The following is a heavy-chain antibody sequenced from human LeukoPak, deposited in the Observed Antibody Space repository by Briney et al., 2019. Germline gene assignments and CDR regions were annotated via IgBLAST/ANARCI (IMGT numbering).Heavy chain of an antibody. J-gene: IGHJ5*02. CDR3: ARELWFVNAPGSWLDL. CDR2: IFHSGNS. Sequence: SQTLSLTCAVSGDSISSGDYSWSWLRQPSGKGLEWIGYIFHSGNSYYNPSLKSRVTISVDKSKNQFSLRLTSVTAAGTAVYYCARELWFVNAPGSWLDLWGQGALVTVSS. CDR1: GDSISSGDYS. D-gene: IGHD3-10*01. V-gene: IGHV4-30-2*01.